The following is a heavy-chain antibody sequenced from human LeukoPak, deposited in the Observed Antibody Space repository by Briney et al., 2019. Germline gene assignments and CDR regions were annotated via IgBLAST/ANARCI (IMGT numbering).Heavy chain of an antibody. Sequence: PGGSLRLSCAASGFTFNSYAMSWVRQAPGKGLEWVSAISGSGGATYYADSVKGRFTISRDNSKNTLYLQMNSLRAEDTAVYYCAKVPVFSHTISEVVTDDAFDIWGQGTIVTVSS. CDR3: AKVPVFSHTISEVVTDDAFDI. CDR2: ISGSGGAT. J-gene: IGHJ3*02. V-gene: IGHV3-23*01. CDR1: GFTFNSYA. D-gene: IGHD3-3*01.